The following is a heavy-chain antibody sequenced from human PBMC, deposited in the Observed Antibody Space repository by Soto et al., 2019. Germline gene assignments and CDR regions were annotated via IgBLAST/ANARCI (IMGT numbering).Heavy chain of an antibody. CDR3: ARGTTILSNSQRGPFDY. D-gene: IGHD2-21*01. Sequence: ASVKVSCKASGYTLTNFYMHWVRQTPGQGLEWMGFINPNFGTTAYAPNFQGRVTMTRDTATSTVYMELNSLESEDTAVYSCARGTTILSNSQRGPFDYWGQGTLVTVSS. CDR1: GYTLTNFY. V-gene: IGHV1-46*01. J-gene: IGHJ4*02. CDR2: INPNFGTT.